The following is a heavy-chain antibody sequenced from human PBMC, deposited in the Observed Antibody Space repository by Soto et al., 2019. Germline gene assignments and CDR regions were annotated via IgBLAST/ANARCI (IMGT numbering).Heavy chain of an antibody. D-gene: IGHD5-18*01. CDR2: INPNSGGT. CDR1: GYTFTGYY. Sequence: ASVKVSCKASGYTFTGYYMHWVRQAPGQGLEWMGWINPNSGGTNYAQKFQGRVTMTRDTSISTAYMELSRLRSDDTAVYYCARRTHSASCGMDVWGQGTTVTVSS. J-gene: IGHJ6*02. CDR3: ARRTHSASCGMDV. V-gene: IGHV1-2*02.